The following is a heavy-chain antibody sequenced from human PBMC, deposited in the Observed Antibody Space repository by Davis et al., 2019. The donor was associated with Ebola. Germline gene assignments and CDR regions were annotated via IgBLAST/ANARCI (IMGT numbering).Heavy chain of an antibody. CDR3: ARAVQGVAATVPYYFYGMDV. CDR2: IYSGGTT. Sequence: GESLKISCAASGFTFSSYWMSWVRQAPGKGLEWVSVIYSGGTTYYADSVKGRFTISRDTSKNTLNLQMNSLRAEDTAVYHCARAVQGVAATVPYYFYGMDVWGQGTTVTVSS. CDR1: GFTFSSYW. J-gene: IGHJ6*02. V-gene: IGHV3-53*01. D-gene: IGHD6-25*01.